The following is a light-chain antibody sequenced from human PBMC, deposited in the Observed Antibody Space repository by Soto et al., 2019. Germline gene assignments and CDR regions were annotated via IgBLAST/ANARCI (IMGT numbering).Light chain of an antibody. Sequence: DIQMTPSPSTLSASVGARVTITCRASQNINFYLNWFQQKPGKAPKVLIYAASSLQVGVPSRFSGSGSGTDFTLTISSLQPEDFATYFCQQSYNTPTFGGGTKVDIK. CDR2: AAS. J-gene: IGKJ4*01. CDR1: QNINFY. CDR3: QQSYNTPT. V-gene: IGKV1-39*01.